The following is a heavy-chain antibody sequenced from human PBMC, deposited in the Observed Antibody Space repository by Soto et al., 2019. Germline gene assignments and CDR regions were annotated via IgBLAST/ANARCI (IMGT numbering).Heavy chain of an antibody. CDR1: GYIFTTYG. D-gene: IGHD3-10*01. CDR2: INTHNGNT. J-gene: IGHJ6*02. CDR3: TREGSAPYYYYGMDA. Sequence: GASVKVSCKASGYIFTTYGISWVRQAPGQGLEWLGWINTHNGNTNYAQNLQGRVIMTADTSTNTTYMELRSLRSDDTAIYYCTREGSAPYYYYGMDAWGQGTTVTVSS. V-gene: IGHV1-18*01.